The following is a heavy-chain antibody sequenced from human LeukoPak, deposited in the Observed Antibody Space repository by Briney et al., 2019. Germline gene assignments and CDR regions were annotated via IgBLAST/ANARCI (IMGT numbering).Heavy chain of an antibody. J-gene: IGHJ5*02. CDR1: RYTFTGYY. CDR2: INPNSGGT. D-gene: IGHD3-3*01. CDR3: ARGLTYYDFLDP. V-gene: IGHV1-2*02. Sequence: GASVKVSCKASRYTFTGYYMHWVRQAPGQGLEGMGWINPNSGGTNYAQKFQGRVTMTRDTSISTAYMELSRLRSDDTAVYYCARGLTYYDFLDPWGQGTLVTVSS.